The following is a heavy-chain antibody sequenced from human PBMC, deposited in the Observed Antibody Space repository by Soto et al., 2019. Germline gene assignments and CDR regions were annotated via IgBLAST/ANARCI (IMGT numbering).Heavy chain of an antibody. J-gene: IGHJ5*02. D-gene: IGHD6-6*01. Sequence: VKLSSKDCGDTFTSYYLHWLRQDPKQGLEWMGIINPSGGSTSYAQKFQGRFTMTRDTATSTVYMELSSLRSEDTAVYYCARDNRFSSSPWFDPWGQGTLVTVSS. CDR2: INPSGGST. V-gene: IGHV1-46*03. CDR3: ARDNRFSSSPWFDP. CDR1: GDTFTSYY.